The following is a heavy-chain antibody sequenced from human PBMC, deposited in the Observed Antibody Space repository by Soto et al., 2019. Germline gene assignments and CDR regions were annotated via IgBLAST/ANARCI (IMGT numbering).Heavy chain of an antibody. J-gene: IGHJ5*02. V-gene: IGHV3-30*03. CDR2: ISYDGSNK. Sequence: QVQLVESGGGVVHPGRSLRLSCAASGFTFSSYGMHWVRQAPGKGLEWVAVISYDGSNKYYADSVKGRFTISRDNSKNTLYLQMNSLRAEDTAVYYCAMEWQWLANWFDPWGQGTLVTVSS. CDR1: GFTFSSYG. D-gene: IGHD6-19*01. CDR3: AMEWQWLANWFDP.